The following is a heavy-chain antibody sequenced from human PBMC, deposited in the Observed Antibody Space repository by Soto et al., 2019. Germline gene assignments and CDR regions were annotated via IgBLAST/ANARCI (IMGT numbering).Heavy chain of an antibody. Sequence: GGSLRLSCVASGFTFNREWMGWVRQAPGKGLEWLANINEKETTKYYADSVKGRFTISRDNGKNSVYLQINSLRAEDTAVYYCAKYDFWSGYGFDSWGQGTLVTVSS. V-gene: IGHV3-7*05. D-gene: IGHD3-3*01. CDR1: GFTFNREW. CDR2: INEKETTK. CDR3: AKYDFWSGYGFDS. J-gene: IGHJ4*02.